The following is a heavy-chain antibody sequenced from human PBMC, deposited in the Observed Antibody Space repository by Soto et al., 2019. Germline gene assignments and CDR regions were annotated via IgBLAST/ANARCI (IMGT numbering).Heavy chain of an antibody. CDR3: DYGVFGMDV. Sequence: QVQLQESGPGLVKPSETLSLTCTVSGGSISSYYWSWIRQPPGKGLEWIGYIYYSGNTNYNPSLKSRVTISVDTSKNQFSLKLSSVTAADTAVYYCDYGVFGMDVWGQGTTVTVSS. CDR1: GGSISSYY. D-gene: IGHD3-16*01. CDR2: IYYSGNT. J-gene: IGHJ6*02. V-gene: IGHV4-59*01.